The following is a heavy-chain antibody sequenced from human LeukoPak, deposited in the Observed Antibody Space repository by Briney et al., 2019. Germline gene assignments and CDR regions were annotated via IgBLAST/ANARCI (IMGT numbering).Heavy chain of an antibody. CDR1: GDSVSSDIYY. CDR2: IYYSGST. D-gene: IGHD4-23*01. Sequence: SETLSLTCTVSGDSVSSDIYYWSWIRQPPGKGLEWIGYIYYSGSTNCNPSVKSRVAMSVDTSKKQFSLKLSSLTAADTAVYYCARGGTAVIAPYAFDIWGQGTMVTVSS. V-gene: IGHV4-61*01. CDR3: ARGGTAVIAPYAFDI. J-gene: IGHJ3*02.